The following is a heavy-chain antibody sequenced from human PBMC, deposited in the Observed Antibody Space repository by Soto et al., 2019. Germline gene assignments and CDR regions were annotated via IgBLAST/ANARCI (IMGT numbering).Heavy chain of an antibody. V-gene: IGHV4-59*01. D-gene: IGHD4-17*01. J-gene: IGHJ4*02. CDR1: GGSISSYY. CDR2: IYFSGST. CDR3: ARPRTDYGDYAYNY. Sequence: SETLSLTCTVSGGSISSYYWSWIRQPPGKGLEWIGYIYFSGSTNYNPSLKSRVTISVDTSKNQFSLKLSSVTAADTAVYYCARPRTDYGDYAYNYWGQGTLVTVSS.